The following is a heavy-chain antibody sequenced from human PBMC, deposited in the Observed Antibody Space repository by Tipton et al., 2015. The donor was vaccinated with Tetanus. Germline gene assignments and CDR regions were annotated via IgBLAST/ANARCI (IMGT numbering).Heavy chain of an antibody. V-gene: IGHV3-21*01. CDR2: ISSTSSYI. CDR3: ASGSTLDY. D-gene: IGHD6-25*01. CDR1: GFVFSSYT. Sequence: SLRLSCAASGFVFSSYTMNWVRQAPGKGLEWVASISSTSSYIYYADSLKGRFTISRDNAENSVYLQMSSLRADDTAVYYCASGSTLDYWGQGALVSVSS. J-gene: IGHJ4*02.